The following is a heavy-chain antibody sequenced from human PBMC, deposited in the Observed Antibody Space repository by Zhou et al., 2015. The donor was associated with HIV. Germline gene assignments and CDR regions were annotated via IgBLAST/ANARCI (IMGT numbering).Heavy chain of an antibody. CDR2: ISSDSNNR. CDR3: ATGLSMVRGPI. J-gene: IGHJ4*02. V-gene: IGHV3-21*03. Sequence: VQLVESGGGVVQPGRSLRLSCAGSGFTFDRYGIHWVRQAPGRGLEWVASISSDSNNRHYGDSVRGRFTISRDNANNSLFLQLNSLRDEDSGVYFCATGLSMVRGPIWGQGTLVTVSS. CDR1: GFTFDRYG. D-gene: IGHD3-10*01.